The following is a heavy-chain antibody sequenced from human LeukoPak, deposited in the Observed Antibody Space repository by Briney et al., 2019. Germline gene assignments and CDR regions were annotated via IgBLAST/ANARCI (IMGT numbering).Heavy chain of an antibody. CDR2: TNHSGST. V-gene: IGHV4-34*01. CDR3: ARIDGYNPRGFDY. J-gene: IGHJ4*02. Sequence: PSETLSLTCAVYGGSFSGYYWSWIRQPPGKGLEWIGETNHSGSTNYNPSLKSRVTISVDTSKNQFSLKLSSVTAADTAVYYCARIDGYNPRGFDYWGQGTLVTVSS. CDR1: GGSFSGYY. D-gene: IGHD5-24*01.